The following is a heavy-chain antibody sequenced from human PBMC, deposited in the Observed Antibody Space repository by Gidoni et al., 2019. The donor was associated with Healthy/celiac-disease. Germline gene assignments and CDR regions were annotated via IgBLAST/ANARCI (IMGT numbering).Heavy chain of an antibody. CDR3: ARLSRYYDSSETDAFDI. J-gene: IGHJ3*02. CDR1: GVSISSYY. Sequence: QVQLQESGPGLVKPSETLSLTCTVSGVSISSYYWSWIRQPPGKGLEWIGYIYYSGSTNYNPSHKSRVTISVDTSKNQFSLKLSSVTAADTAVYYCARLSRYYDSSETDAFDIWGQGTMVTVSS. V-gene: IGHV4-59*08. CDR2: IYYSGST. D-gene: IGHD3-22*01.